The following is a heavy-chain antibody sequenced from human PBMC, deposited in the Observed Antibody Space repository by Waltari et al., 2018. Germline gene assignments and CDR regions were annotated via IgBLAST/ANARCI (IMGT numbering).Heavy chain of an antibody. Sequence: QVQLQQWGAGLLKPSETLSPPCAVYGGSFSGSYWSWIRQSPGKGREWIGEINHSGSTNYNPSLKSRVTISVDTSKNQFSLKVSSVTAADTAVYYCARQFSSGWYSEYWGQGTLVTVSS. CDR2: INHSGST. CDR1: GGSFSGSY. V-gene: IGHV4-34*01. D-gene: IGHD6-19*01. CDR3: ARQFSSGWYSEY. J-gene: IGHJ4*02.